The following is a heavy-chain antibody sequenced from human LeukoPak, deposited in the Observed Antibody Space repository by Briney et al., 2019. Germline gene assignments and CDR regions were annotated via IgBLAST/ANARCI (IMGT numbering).Heavy chain of an antibody. CDR1: GYTFTSYG. CDR2: ISAYNGNT. V-gene: IGHV1-18*01. CDR3: ARGQDVAVAGTSYYFDY. J-gene: IGHJ4*02. Sequence: GASVSVSCKASGYTFTSYGISWVRQAPGQGLEWMGWISAYNGNTNYAQKLQGRVTMTTDTSTSTAYMELRSLRSDDTAVYYCARGQDVAVAGTSYYFDYWGQGTLVTVSS. D-gene: IGHD6-19*01.